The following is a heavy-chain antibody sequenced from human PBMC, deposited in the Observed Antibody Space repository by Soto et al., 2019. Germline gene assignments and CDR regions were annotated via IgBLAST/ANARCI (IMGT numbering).Heavy chain of an antibody. CDR2: ISSSGSEK. V-gene: IGHV3-21*01. J-gene: IGHJ4*02. CDR1: GFIFRTYS. Sequence: GSLRLSCAASGFIFRTYSMSWVRQAPGKGLEWVSSISSSGSEKFYVDSVKGRLTISRDNAKNSLFLQMNSLRVEDTAVYFCARITPFWGQGTLVTVSS. D-gene: IGHD1-20*01. CDR3: ARITPF.